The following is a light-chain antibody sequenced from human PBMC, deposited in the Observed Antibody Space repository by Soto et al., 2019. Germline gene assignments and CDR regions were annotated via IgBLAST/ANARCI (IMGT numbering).Light chain of an antibody. Sequence: EIVMTQSPATMSVSPGERATLSCRASHSVSSNLAWYQQKPGHAPRLLIYGAYNRATGITDRFSGSGSGTDFTLTISRLEPGDFAVYYCQQYGSSPLTVGGVTKVDIK. CDR1: HSVSSN. J-gene: IGKJ4*01. CDR3: QQYGSSPLT. CDR2: GAY. V-gene: IGKV3-20*01.